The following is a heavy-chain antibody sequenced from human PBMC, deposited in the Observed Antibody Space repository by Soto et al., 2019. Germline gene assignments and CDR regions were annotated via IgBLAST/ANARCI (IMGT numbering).Heavy chain of an antibody. J-gene: IGHJ4*02. V-gene: IGHV3-11*06. Sequence: PWGSLRLSCAASGFTFNDYYMIWIRQAPGQGLEWVSYISGRSRYTNYSDSVEGRFTISRDNAKNSLYLQMNSLRVEDTAIYYCARVLANSFDSWGQGTLVTVSS. CDR1: GFTFNDYY. CDR2: ISGRSRYT. CDR3: ARVLANSFDS.